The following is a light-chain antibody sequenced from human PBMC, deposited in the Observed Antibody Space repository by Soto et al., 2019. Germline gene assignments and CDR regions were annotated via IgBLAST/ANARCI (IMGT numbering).Light chain of an antibody. J-gene: IGKJ3*01. CDR1: QGIGTS. CDR3: QEDNRTPFT. Sequence: DIQMTQSPSSLSASVGDTVTITCRASQGIGTSLAWYQQKPGKVPDLLIYSASTLQSGVTSHFSGSGSGTDFTLTISSLQPEDVATYYCQEDNRTPFTFGPGTKVDVK. CDR2: SAS. V-gene: IGKV1-27*01.